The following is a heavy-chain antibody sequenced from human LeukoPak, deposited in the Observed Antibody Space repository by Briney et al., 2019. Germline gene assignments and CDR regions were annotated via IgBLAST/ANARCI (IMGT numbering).Heavy chain of an antibody. Sequence: GGSLRLSCAASGFTFSSYAMSWVRQAPGKGLEWVANIKQDGSEKYYVDSVKGRFAISRDNAKNSLYLQMNSLRAEDTAVYYCARDPPRLHIVLMVYASGMDVWGKGTTVTVSS. CDR2: IKQDGSEK. D-gene: IGHD2-8*01. CDR3: ARDPPRLHIVLMVYASGMDV. V-gene: IGHV3-7*01. J-gene: IGHJ6*03. CDR1: GFTFSSYA.